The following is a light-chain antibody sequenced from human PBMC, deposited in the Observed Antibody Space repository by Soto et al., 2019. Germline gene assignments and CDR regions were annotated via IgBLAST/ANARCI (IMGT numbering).Light chain of an antibody. CDR1: SSNIGKTL. V-gene: IGLV1-51*01. CDR3: ETWDTNLSAVV. J-gene: IGLJ3*02. CDR2: DDH. Sequence: QSVLTQPPSVSAAPGQTVTISCSGSSSNIGKTLVAWYQHLPGTAPKLLIYDDHRRPSGIPDRFSASKSGTSATLAITGLQTGDEADYYCETWDTNLSAVVFGGGTKLTVL.